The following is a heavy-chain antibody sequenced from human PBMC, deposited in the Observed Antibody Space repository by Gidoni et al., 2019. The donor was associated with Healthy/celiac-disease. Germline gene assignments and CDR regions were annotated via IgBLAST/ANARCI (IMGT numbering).Heavy chain of an antibody. V-gene: IGHV4-34*01. J-gene: IGHJ4*02. CDR3: ARGLATVTTARYFDY. CDR1: GGSFRGYY. D-gene: IGHD4-17*01. CDR2: INHSRSN. Sequence: QAQLQQWGAGLLQPSETLSLTCAVYGGSFRGYYWSWIRQPPGKGLEWIGEINHSRSNNYNPSLKSRVTISVDTSKNQFSLKLSSVTAADTAVYYCARGLATVTTARYFDYWGQGTLVTVSS.